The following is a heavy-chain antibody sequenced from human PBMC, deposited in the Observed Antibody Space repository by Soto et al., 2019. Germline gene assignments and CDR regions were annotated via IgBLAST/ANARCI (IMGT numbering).Heavy chain of an antibody. Sequence: ASVKVSCKASGYTFTSYYMHWVRQAPGQGLEWMGIINPSGGSTSYAQKFQGRVTMTRDTSTSTVYMELSSLRSEDTAVYYCARDSFLSPPSTEVVVTDPYSDYYYYGMDVWGQGTTVTVSS. D-gene: IGHD3-22*01. V-gene: IGHV1-46*01. CDR1: GYTFTSYY. J-gene: IGHJ6*02. CDR2: INPSGGST. CDR3: ARDSFLSPPSTEVVVTDPYSDYYYYGMDV.